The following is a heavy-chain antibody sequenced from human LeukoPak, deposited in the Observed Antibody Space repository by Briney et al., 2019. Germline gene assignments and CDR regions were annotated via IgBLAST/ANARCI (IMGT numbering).Heavy chain of an antibody. V-gene: IGHV1-69*13. J-gene: IGHJ6*03. D-gene: IGHD6-13*01. Sequence: AASVKVSCKASGGTFSSYAISWVRQAPGQGLEWMGGIIPIFGTANYAQKFQGRVTITADESTSTAYMELSSLRSEDTAVYYCAGEDHTGYSSSLPRGYYYYYMDVWGKGTTVTVPS. CDR3: AGEDHTGYSSSLPRGYYYYYMDV. CDR2: IIPIFGTA. CDR1: GGTFSSYA.